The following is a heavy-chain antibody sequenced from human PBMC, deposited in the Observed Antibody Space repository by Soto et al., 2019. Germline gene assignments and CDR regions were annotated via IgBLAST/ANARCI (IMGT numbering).Heavy chain of an antibody. D-gene: IGHD2-2*01. J-gene: IGHJ5*02. CDR3: AKCFSSNTCIPTWLDP. Sequence: GGTLRLSCAVSRLTFSDYAMAWVRQAPGKGLEYVSSITGNGVSKYYAHSVKGRFTISRDDSKKTLYVQMHRLTAEDTAIYYCAKCFSSNTCIPTWLDPWGQGPLVTV. CDR1: RLTFSDYA. V-gene: IGHV3-23*01. CDR2: ITGNGVSK.